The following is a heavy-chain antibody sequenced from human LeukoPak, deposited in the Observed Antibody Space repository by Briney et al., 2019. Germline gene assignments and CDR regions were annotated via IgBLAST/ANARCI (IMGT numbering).Heavy chain of an antibody. CDR1: GYSISSGYY. CDR3: ARVLPITPYFDY. V-gene: IGHV4-38-2*02. J-gene: IGHJ4*02. D-gene: IGHD1-20*01. Sequence: SSETLSLTCTVSGYSISSGYYWGYIRQPPGKGLEWIGSIYHSGRTHYNPSLKGRVNISVDTSKNQFSLKLSSVTAADTAVYYCARVLPITPYFDYWGQGTLVTVSS. CDR2: IYHSGRT.